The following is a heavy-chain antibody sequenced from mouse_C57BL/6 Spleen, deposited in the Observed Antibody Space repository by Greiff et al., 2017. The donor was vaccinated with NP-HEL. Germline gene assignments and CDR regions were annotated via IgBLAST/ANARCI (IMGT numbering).Heavy chain of an antibody. J-gene: IGHJ3*01. CDR2: INPNNGGT. CDR1: GYTFTDYY. CDR3: ASLYYDYSAWFAY. D-gene: IGHD2-4*01. V-gene: IGHV1-26*01. Sequence: VQLQQSGPELVKPGASVKISCKASGYTFTDYYMNWVKQSHGKSLEWIGDINPNNGGTSYNQKFKGKATLTVDKSSSTAYMELRSLTSEDSAVYYFASLYYDYSAWFAYWGQGTLVTDSA.